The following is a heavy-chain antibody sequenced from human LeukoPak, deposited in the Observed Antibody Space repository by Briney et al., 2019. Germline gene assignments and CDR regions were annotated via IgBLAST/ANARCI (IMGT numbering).Heavy chain of an antibody. CDR3: AKAYDILTGYYPLDY. J-gene: IGHJ4*02. CDR2: IWYNGSNK. CDR1: GFTFSSYG. Sequence: SGGSLRLSCAASGFTFSSYGMHWVRQAPGKGLEWVAVIWYNGSNKYYADSVKGRFTISRDNSKKTLYLQMNSLRAEDTAVYYCAKAYDILTGYYPLDYWGQGTLVTVSS. V-gene: IGHV3-33*06. D-gene: IGHD3-9*01.